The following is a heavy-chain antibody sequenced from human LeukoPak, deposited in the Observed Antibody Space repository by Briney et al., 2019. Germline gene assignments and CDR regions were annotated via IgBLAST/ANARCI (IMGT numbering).Heavy chain of an antibody. V-gene: IGHV3-15*01. CDR2: IKSKTDGGTT. D-gene: IGHD3-22*01. J-gene: IGHJ3*02. Sequence: GGSLRLSCAASGFTFSTYGMHWVRQAPGKGLEWVGRIKSKTDGGTTDYAAPVKGRFTISRDDSKNTLYLQMNSLKTEDTAVYYCTTDWPLYYYDSSGYSFDAFDIWGQGTMVTVSS. CDR1: GFTFSTYG. CDR3: TTDWPLYYYDSSGYSFDAFDI.